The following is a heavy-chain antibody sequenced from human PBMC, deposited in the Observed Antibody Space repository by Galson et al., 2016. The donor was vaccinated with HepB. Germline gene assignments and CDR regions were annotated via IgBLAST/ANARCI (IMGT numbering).Heavy chain of an antibody. CDR3: ASPDYDFWSGYYPSYYYYGMDV. D-gene: IGHD3-3*01. V-gene: IGHV1-69*06. J-gene: IGHJ6*02. Sequence: SVKVSCKASGGTFSSYAISWVRQAPGQGLEWMGGIIPIFGTANYAQKFQGRVTITADKSTSTAYMELSSLRSEDTAVYYCASPDYDFWSGYYPSYYYYGMDVWGQGTTVTVSS. CDR2: IIPIFGTA. CDR1: GGTFSSYA.